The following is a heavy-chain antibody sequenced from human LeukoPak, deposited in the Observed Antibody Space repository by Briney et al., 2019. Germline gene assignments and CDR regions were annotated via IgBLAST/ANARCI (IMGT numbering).Heavy chain of an antibody. J-gene: IGHJ4*02. D-gene: IGHD3-9*01. CDR1: SGAISSYS. CDR2: IYYSGSV. Sequence: SETLSLTCTVSSGAISSYSWSWIRQPPGKGLEWIGYIYYSGSVKYNPSLKSRVTISVDTSKNRFSLKLTSVTAADTAVYYCARVIGGILTGYFDYWGQGTLVTVSS. CDR3: ARVIGGILTGYFDY. V-gene: IGHV4-59*01.